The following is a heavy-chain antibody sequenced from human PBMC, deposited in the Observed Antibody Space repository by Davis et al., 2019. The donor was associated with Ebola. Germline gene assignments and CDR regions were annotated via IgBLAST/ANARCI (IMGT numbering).Heavy chain of an antibody. V-gene: IGHV3-30*03. CDR2: LSHDGINM. CDR1: GFTFSDYG. Sequence: GGSLRLSCAASGFTFSDYGMHWVRQAPGKGLEWVALLSHDGINMYYADSLKGRFTIFRDNSKKTMYLQMNSLRGEDTAVYYCARSGLSFGVVKYHYGMDAWGKGTTVTVSS. CDR3: ARSGLSFGVVKYHYGMDA. J-gene: IGHJ6*04. D-gene: IGHD3-3*01.